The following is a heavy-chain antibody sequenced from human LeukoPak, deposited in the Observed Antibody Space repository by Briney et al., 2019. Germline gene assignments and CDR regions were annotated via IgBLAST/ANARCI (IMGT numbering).Heavy chain of an antibody. CDR3: ARDLESYGMDV. J-gene: IGHJ6*02. V-gene: IGHV3-33*01. CDR1: GFTFSSYG. Sequence: GGSLRLSCAASGFTFSSYGMHWVRQAPGKGLEWVAVIWYDGSNKYYADSVKGRFTISRDNSKNTLYLQMNSLRAEDTAVYYCARDLESYGMDVWGLGTTVTVSS. CDR2: IWYDGSNK. D-gene: IGHD5-24*01.